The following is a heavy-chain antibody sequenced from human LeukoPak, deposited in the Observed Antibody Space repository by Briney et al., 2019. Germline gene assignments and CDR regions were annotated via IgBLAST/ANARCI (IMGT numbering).Heavy chain of an antibody. Sequence: GGSLRLSCAASESTFSNYWMSWVRQAPGKGLEWVANIKQDGSEEYYVDSVKGRFTISRDNAKNSLYLQMNSLGAEDTAVYYCTRDSRYSSGWSPIGYWGQGTLVTVSS. D-gene: IGHD6-19*01. J-gene: IGHJ4*02. V-gene: IGHV3-7*04. CDR1: ESTFSNYW. CDR2: IKQDGSEE. CDR3: TRDSRYSSGWSPIGY.